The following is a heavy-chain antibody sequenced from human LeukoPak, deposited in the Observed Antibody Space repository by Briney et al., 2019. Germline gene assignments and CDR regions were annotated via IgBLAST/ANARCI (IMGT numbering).Heavy chain of an antibody. CDR1: GGSISSYY. CDR3: ARGYYDRDAFDI. V-gene: IGHV4-59*01. Sequence: SETLSLTCTVSGGSISSYYWSWIRQPPGKGLEWIGYIYYSGSTNYNPSLKSRVTISVDTSKNQFSLKLSPVTAADTAVYYCARGYYDRDAFDIWGQGTMVTVSS. D-gene: IGHD3-22*01. J-gene: IGHJ3*02. CDR2: IYYSGST.